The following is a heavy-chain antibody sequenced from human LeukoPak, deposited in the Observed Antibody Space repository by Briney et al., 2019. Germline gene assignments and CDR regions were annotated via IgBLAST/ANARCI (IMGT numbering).Heavy chain of an antibody. V-gene: IGHV1-46*01. CDR2: INPSGGST. Sequence: ASVKVSCKASGYTFTSYYMHWVRQAPGQGLEWMGIINPSGGSTSYAQKFQGRVTMTRNTSISTAYMELSSLRSEDTAVYYCASRYSYYYGMDVWGQGTTVTVSS. J-gene: IGHJ6*02. CDR1: GYTFTSYY. CDR3: ASRYSYYYGMDV.